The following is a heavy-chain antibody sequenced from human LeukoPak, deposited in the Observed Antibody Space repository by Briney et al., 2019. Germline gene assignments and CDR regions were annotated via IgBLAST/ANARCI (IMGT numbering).Heavy chain of an antibody. V-gene: IGHV3-23*01. CDR3: AKAGGQDIADYYGMDV. Sequence: PGGSLRLSCAASGFTFNSYAMSWVRQAPGKGLEWVSAISASGDTTYYADSVKGRFTISRDNSKNTLYLQMNSLRVDDTAVYYCAKAGGQDIADYYGMDVWGQGTTVTVSS. CDR1: GFTFNSYA. D-gene: IGHD2-15*01. CDR2: ISASGDTT. J-gene: IGHJ6*02.